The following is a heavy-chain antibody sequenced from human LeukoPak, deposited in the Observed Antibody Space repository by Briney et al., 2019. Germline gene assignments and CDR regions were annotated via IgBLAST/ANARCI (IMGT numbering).Heavy chain of an antibody. Sequence: PSETLSLTCAVYGGSFSGYYWSWLRQPPGKGLEWIGEINHSGSTNYNPSLKSRVTISVDTSKNQFSLKLSSVTAADTAVYYCARGLRITMIVVTGGNWSDPWGQGTLVTVSS. CDR3: ARGLRITMIVVTGGNWSDP. D-gene: IGHD3-22*01. CDR1: GGSFSGYY. J-gene: IGHJ5*02. V-gene: IGHV4-34*01. CDR2: INHSGST.